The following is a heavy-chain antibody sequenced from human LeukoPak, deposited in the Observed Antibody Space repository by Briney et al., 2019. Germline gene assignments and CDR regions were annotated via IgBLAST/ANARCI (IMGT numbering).Heavy chain of an antibody. CDR3: AKFRIDYGDYYYYGMDV. CDR2: ISGSGGST. CDR1: GFTFSSYA. D-gene: IGHD4-17*01. V-gene: IGHV3-23*01. Sequence: GGSLRPSCAASGFTFSSYAMSWVRQAPGKGLEWVSAISGSGGSTYYADSVKGRFTISRDNSKNTLYLQMNSLRAEDTAVYYCAKFRIDYGDYYYYGMDVWGQGTAVTVSS. J-gene: IGHJ6*02.